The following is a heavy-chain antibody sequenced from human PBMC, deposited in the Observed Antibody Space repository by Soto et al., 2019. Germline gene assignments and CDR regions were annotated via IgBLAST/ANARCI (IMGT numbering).Heavy chain of an antibody. J-gene: IGHJ6*02. CDR2: INPSGGST. CDR1: GYTFTSYY. D-gene: IGHD3-10*01. Sequence: ASVTVSCKASGYTFTSYYMHWVRQAPGQGLEWMGIINPSGGSTSYAQKFQGRVTMTRDTSTSTVYMELSSLRSEDTAVYYCARDVWFGDEYYYYYYGMDVWGQGTTVTVS. CDR3: ARDVWFGDEYYYYYYGMDV. V-gene: IGHV1-46*01.